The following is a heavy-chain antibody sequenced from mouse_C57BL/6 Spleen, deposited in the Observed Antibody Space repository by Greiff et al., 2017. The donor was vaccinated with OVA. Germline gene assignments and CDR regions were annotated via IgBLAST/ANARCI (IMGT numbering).Heavy chain of an antibody. D-gene: IGHD2-4*01. Sequence: QVHVKQPGAELVKPGASVKLSCKASGYTFTSYWMHWVKQRPGQGLEWIGMIHPNSGSTNYNEKFKSKATLTVDKSSSTAYMQLSSLTSEDSAVYYCARPDYDFDYWGQGTTLTVSS. CDR2: IHPNSGST. V-gene: IGHV1-64*01. J-gene: IGHJ2*01. CDR1: GYTFTSYW. CDR3: ARPDYDFDY.